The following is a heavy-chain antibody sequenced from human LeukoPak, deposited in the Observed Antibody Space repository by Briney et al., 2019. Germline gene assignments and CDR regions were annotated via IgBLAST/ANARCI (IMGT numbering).Heavy chain of an antibody. V-gene: IGHV3-74*01. D-gene: IGHD6-13*01. J-gene: IGHJ5*02. CDR2: INSDGSST. CDR1: GFIFSDYW. CDR3: ARVQRAAAAIPGGSYNWFDP. Sequence: GGSLRLSCAASGFIFSDYWMHWVRQAPGKGLVWVSRINSDGSSTSHADSVKGRFTISRNNAKNTLYLQMNSLRAEDTAVYYCARVQRAAAAIPGGSYNWFDPWGQGTLVTVSS.